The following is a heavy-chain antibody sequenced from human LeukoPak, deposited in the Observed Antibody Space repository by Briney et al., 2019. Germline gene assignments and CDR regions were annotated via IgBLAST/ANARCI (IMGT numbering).Heavy chain of an antibody. CDR2: IYTSGST. D-gene: IGHD3-10*01. Sequence: SETLSLTCTVSGGSISSHYWSWIRQPAGKGLEWIGRIYTSGSTNYNPSLKSRVTMSVDTSKNQFSLRLSSVTAADTAIYYCARDAKYYYGSRTFFFYEHWGQGTLLTVSS. V-gene: IGHV4-4*07. J-gene: IGHJ4*02. CDR1: GGSISSHY. CDR3: ARDAKYYYGSRTFFFYEH.